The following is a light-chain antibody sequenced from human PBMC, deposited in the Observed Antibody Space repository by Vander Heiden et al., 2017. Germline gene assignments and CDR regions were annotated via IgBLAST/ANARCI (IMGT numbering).Light chain of an antibody. J-gene: IGKJ3*01. CDR2: GAS. V-gene: IGKV3-20*01. Sequence: EIVLTQSPGTLSLSPGERATLSCRASQSVSSSYLAWYQQKPGQAPRLFIYGASSRATGIPDRFSGSGSGTDFTLTISGLEPEDFAVYYCQQYGSSPTFGPGTKVDI. CDR3: QQYGSSPT. CDR1: QSVSSSY.